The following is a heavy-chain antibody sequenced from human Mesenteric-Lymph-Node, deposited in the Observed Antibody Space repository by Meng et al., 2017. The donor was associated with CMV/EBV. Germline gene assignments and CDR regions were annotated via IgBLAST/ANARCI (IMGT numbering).Heavy chain of an antibody. Sequence: GESLKISCVGSGFTFRDYAMHWVRQAPGKGLEWVAVVSYEGRSRFHADSVEGRFSISRDNSKSTVYLQMNSLRADDTAIYYCTRRMNIDAFDFWGQGTLVTV. CDR1: GFTFRDYA. V-gene: IGHV3-30*04. CDR3: TRRMNIDAFDF. D-gene: IGHD1/OR15-1a*01. CDR2: VSYEGRSR. J-gene: IGHJ3*01.